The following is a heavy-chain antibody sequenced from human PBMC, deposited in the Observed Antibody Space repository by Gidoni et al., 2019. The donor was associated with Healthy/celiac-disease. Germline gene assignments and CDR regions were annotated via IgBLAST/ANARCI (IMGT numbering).Heavy chain of an antibody. CDR3: ASHVEWYSSSWYY. Sequence: QVQLQQWGAGLLKPSETLSLTCAVYGGSFSGYYWSWIRQPPGKGLEWIGEINHSGSTNYNPSLKSRVTISVDTSKNQFSLKLSSVTAADTAVYYCASHVEWYSSSWYYWGQGTLVTVSS. CDR2: INHSGST. D-gene: IGHD6-13*01. CDR1: GGSFSGYY. V-gene: IGHV4-34*01. J-gene: IGHJ4*02.